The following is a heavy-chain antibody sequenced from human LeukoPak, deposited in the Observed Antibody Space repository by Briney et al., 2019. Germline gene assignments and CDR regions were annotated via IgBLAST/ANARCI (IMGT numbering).Heavy chain of an antibody. CDR1: GGSISSGGYS. J-gene: IGHJ5*02. CDR3: ANYDFWSGFNP. D-gene: IGHD3-3*01. V-gene: IGHV4-30-2*01. CDR2: IYHSGST. Sequence: SQTLSLTCAVSGGSISSGGYSWSWIRQPPGKGLEWIGYIYHSGSTYYNPSLRSRVTISVDRSKNQFSLKLSSVTAADTAVYYCANYDFWSGFNPWGQGTLVTVSS.